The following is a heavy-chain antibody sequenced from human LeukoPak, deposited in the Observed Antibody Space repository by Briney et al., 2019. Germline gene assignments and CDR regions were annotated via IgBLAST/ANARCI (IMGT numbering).Heavy chain of an antibody. CDR2: ISYDGSNK. D-gene: IGHD2-21*01. J-gene: IGHJ4*02. CDR3: ATLPRSGDYCGGDCYDY. Sequence: GSLRLSCAASGFPFSSYAMHWVRQAPGKGLEWVAVISYDGSNKYYADSVKGRFTISRDNSKNTLYLQMNSLRAEDTAVYYCATLPRSGDYCGGDCYDYWGQGTLVTVSS. V-gene: IGHV3-30*04. CDR1: GFPFSSYA.